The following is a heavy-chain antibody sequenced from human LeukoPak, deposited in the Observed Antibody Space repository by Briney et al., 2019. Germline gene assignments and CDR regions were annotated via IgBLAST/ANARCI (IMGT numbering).Heavy chain of an antibody. Sequence: GGSLRLSCAASGFTFSSYAMHWVRQAPGKGPEWVAVISYDGSNKYYADSVKGRFTISRDNSKNTLYLQMNSLRAEDTAVYYCARDRRGTYYYDSSGYCFDYWGQGTLVTVSS. V-gene: IGHV3-30-3*01. J-gene: IGHJ4*02. D-gene: IGHD3-22*01. CDR1: GFTFSSYA. CDR2: ISYDGSNK. CDR3: ARDRRGTYYYDSSGYCFDY.